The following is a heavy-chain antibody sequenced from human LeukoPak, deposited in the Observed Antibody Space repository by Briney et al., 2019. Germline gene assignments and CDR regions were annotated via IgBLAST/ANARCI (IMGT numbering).Heavy chain of an antibody. Sequence: GGSLRLSCAASGFTFSSYWMSWVRQAPGKGLEWVANIKQDGSEKYYVDSVKGRFTISRDNAKNSLYLQMNSLRAEDTAVYYCARDPLAPAHYYDSSGYYFDYWGQGTLVTVSS. CDR1: GFTFSSYW. V-gene: IGHV3-7*01. D-gene: IGHD3-22*01. CDR2: IKQDGSEK. CDR3: ARDPLAPAHYYDSSGYYFDY. J-gene: IGHJ4*02.